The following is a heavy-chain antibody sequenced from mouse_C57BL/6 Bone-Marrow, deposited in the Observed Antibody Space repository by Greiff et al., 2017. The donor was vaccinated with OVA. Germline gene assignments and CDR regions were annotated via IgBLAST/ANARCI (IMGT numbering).Heavy chain of an antibody. V-gene: IGHV1-22*01. D-gene: IGHD1-1*01. Sequence: EVQLQQSGPELVKPGASVKMSCKASGYTFTDYNMHWVKQSHGKSLEWIGYINPNNGGTSYNQKFKGKATLTVNKSSSTAYMELRSLTSEDSAVYYCARRGITTVVATDWYFDVWGTGTTVTVSS. CDR3: ARRGITTVVATDWYFDV. CDR2: INPNNGGT. J-gene: IGHJ1*03. CDR1: GYTFTDYN.